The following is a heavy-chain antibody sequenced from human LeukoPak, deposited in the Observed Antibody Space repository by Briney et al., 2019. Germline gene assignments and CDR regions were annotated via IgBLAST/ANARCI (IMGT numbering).Heavy chain of an antibody. Sequence: PGGSLRLSCVASGFIFVSSGMHWVRQAPGKGLGWVAFIQYDGSDKYYADSVKGRFTISRDNSKNTLYLQMNSLRPEDTAVYSCANDYISSSYFEYWGQGTPVTVSS. CDR2: IQYDGSDK. V-gene: IGHV3-30*02. CDR1: GFIFVSSG. D-gene: IGHD6-6*01. CDR3: ANDYISSSYFEY. J-gene: IGHJ4*02.